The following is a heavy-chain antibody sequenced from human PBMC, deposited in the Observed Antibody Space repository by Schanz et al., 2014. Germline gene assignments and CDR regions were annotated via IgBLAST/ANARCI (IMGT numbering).Heavy chain of an antibody. J-gene: IGHJ4*02. CDR3: ARGWGYDALTGYVF. CDR1: GHPFTAYY. V-gene: IGHV1-2*06. D-gene: IGHD3-9*01. CDR2: INPNSGGT. Sequence: QVQLVQSGSELKKPGASVKVSCKASGHPFTAYYMHWVRQAPGQGLEWMGRINPNSGGTNYAPKVQDRVTMTTDTSTSTAYMELRSLRSDDTAVYYCARGWGYDALTGYVFWGQGTLVTVSS.